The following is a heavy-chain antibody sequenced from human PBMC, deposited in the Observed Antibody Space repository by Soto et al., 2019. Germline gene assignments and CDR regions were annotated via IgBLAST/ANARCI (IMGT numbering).Heavy chain of an antibody. CDR3: ARAPIVVVNVRWFDP. Sequence: ASVKVSCKASGYTFTSYGISWVRQAPGQGLEWMGWISAYNGNTNYAQKLQGRVTMTTDTSTSTAYMELRSLRSDDTAVYYCARAPIVVVNVRWFDPWGPGTLLTVSS. J-gene: IGHJ5*02. CDR1: GYTFTSYG. D-gene: IGHD3-22*01. CDR2: ISAYNGNT. V-gene: IGHV1-18*04.